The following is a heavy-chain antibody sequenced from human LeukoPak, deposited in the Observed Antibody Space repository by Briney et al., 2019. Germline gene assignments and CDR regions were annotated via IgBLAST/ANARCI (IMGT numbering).Heavy chain of an antibody. CDR3: ARVGTTYGYYYYIDV. CDR1: GGSFSGYY. V-gene: IGHV4-34*01. D-gene: IGHD1-14*01. CDR2: INHSGST. J-gene: IGHJ6*03. Sequence: SETLSLTCAVYGGSFSGYYWSWIRQPPGKGLEWIGEINHSGSTNYNPSLKSRVTISVDTSRNQFSLKLSPVTAADTAVYYCARVGTTYGYYYYIDVWGKGTTVTVSS.